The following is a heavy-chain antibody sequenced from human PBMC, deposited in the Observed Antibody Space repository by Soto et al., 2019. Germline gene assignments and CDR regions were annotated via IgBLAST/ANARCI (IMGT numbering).Heavy chain of an antibody. J-gene: IGHJ6*02. CDR2: MNPNSGNT. Sequence: ASVKVSCKASGYTFTSYNINWVRQATGQGLEWMGWMNPNSGNTGYAQKFQGRVTMTRNTSMSTAYMELSSLRSEDTAVYYCARGHQLRFLEWLWSRHRDYYGMDVWGQGTTVTVSS. CDR3: ARGHQLRFLEWLWSRHRDYYGMDV. CDR1: GYTFTSYN. V-gene: IGHV1-8*01. D-gene: IGHD3-3*01.